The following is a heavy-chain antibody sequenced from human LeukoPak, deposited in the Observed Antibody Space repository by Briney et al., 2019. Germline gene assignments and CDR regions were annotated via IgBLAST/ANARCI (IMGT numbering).Heavy chain of an antibody. J-gene: IGHJ5*02. V-gene: IGHV3-7*01. CDR1: GFTFSSCW. D-gene: IGHD2-2*01. Sequence: GGSLRLSCAASGFTFSSCWMSWVRQAPGKGLEWVANIKQDGSEKYYVDSVKGRFTISRDNAKSSLYLQMNSLRAEDTAVYYCARDDCSSISCYHNWFDPWGQGTLVTVSS. CDR2: IKQDGSEK. CDR3: ARDDCSSISCYHNWFDP.